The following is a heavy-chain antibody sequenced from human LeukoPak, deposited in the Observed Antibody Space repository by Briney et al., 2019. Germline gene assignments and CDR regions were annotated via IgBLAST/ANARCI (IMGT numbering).Heavy chain of an antibody. Sequence: GSVKVSCKASGYTSTGYYMHWVRQAPGQGLEWMGWINPTSGGTNYAQKFQGRVTMPRDTSISTAYMELSRLRSDDTAVYYCARENYGDYVLDYWGQGTLVTVSS. CDR1: GYTSTGYY. CDR2: INPTSGGT. CDR3: ARENYGDYVLDY. D-gene: IGHD4-17*01. V-gene: IGHV1-2*02. J-gene: IGHJ4*02.